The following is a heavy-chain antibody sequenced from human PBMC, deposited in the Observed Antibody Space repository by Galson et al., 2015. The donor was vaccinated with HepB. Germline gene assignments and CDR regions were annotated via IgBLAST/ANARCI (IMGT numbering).Heavy chain of an antibody. J-gene: IGHJ5*02. V-gene: IGHV3-48*02. CDR1: GFTFSSYS. D-gene: IGHD4-17*01. Sequence: LRLSCAASGFTFSSYSMNWVRQAPGKGLEWVSYISSRSSTIYYADSVKGRFTISRDNAKNSLYLQMNSLRDEDTAVYYCARSTTVTTKNWFDPWGQGTLVTVSS. CDR3: ARSTTVTTKNWFDP. CDR2: ISSRSSTI.